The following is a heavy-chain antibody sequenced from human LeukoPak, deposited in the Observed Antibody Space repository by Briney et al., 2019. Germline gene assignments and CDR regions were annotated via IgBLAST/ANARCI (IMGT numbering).Heavy chain of an antibody. Sequence: GGSLRLSCAASGFTFSDYYMSWIRQAPGKGLEWVSYISSSGSTIYYADSVKGRFTISRDNAKNSLYLQMNSLRAEDTAVYYCAKDGGLYCGGDCYPLYYFDYWGQGTLVTVSS. CDR1: GFTFSDYY. CDR2: ISSSGSTI. J-gene: IGHJ4*02. CDR3: AKDGGLYCGGDCYPLYYFDY. V-gene: IGHV3-11*01. D-gene: IGHD2-21*02.